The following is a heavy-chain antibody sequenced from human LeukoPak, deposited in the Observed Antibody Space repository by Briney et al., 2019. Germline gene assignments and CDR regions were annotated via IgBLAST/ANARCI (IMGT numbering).Heavy chain of an antibody. D-gene: IGHD5-18*01. CDR3: ARGPKYSYGYNAFDI. V-gene: IGHV1-8*01. CDR2: MNPNSGNT. Sequence: ASVKVSCKASGYTFTSYDINWVRQATGQGLEWMGWMNPNSGNTGYAQKFQGRVTMTRNTSISTAYMELSSLRSEDTAVYFCARGPKYSYGYNAFDIWGQGTMVTVSS. CDR1: GYTFTSYD. J-gene: IGHJ3*02.